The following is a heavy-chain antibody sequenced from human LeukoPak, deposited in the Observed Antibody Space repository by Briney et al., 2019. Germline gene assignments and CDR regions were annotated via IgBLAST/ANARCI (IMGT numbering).Heavy chain of an antibody. CDR1: GFTFSSHG. D-gene: IGHD3-10*01. Sequence: PGGSLRLSCAASGFTFSSHGMQWVRQAPGKGLEWVALIWYDGSRTNYVDSAMGRFTISRDSSKNTLYLQMDNLRVEDTAVYFCAKDLSYGSLWFDPWGQGTLVTVSS. J-gene: IGHJ5*02. V-gene: IGHV3-33*06. CDR3: AKDLSYGSLWFDP. CDR2: IWYDGSRT.